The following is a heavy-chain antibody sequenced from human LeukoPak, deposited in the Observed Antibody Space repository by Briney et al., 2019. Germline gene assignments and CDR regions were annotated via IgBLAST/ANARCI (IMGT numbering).Heavy chain of an antibody. CDR2: INPNSGDT. D-gene: IGHD6-19*01. J-gene: IGHJ2*01. CDR1: GYTFTHSY. CDR3: ARRQQWLVYWYFDL. Sequence: ASVKVSCKAYGYTFTHSYIHWVRQAPGQGLEWMGWINPNSGDTNYAQKFLGRVTMTRDTSISTVYMELSSLRSDDTAVYYCARRQQWLVYWYFDLWGRGTLVTVSS. V-gene: IGHV1-2*02.